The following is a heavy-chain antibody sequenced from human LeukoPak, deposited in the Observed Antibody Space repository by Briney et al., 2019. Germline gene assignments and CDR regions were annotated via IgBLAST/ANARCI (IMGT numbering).Heavy chain of an antibody. CDR1: GFTFSSYW. J-gene: IGHJ4*02. Sequence: GGSLRLSCAASGFTFSSYWMHWVRQAPGKGLVWVSRISGSSSHTSYADSVKGRFTISRHNEKNTVYLQVNSLRAEDTAVYYCAVSSSEYLDYWGQGPL. CDR3: AVSSSEYLDY. V-gene: IGHV3-74*01. CDR2: ISGSSSHT. D-gene: IGHD6-13*01.